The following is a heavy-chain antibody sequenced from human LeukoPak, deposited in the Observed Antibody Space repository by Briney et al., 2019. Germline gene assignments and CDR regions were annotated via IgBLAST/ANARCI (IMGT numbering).Heavy chain of an antibody. CDR3: ARDSLNDSSGYYYGFVY. CDR2: INPSGGST. CDR1: GYTFTSYY. D-gene: IGHD3-22*01. V-gene: IGHV1-46*01. J-gene: IGHJ4*02. Sequence: ASVTVSCKASGYTFTSYYMHWVRQAPGQGLEWMGIINPSGGSTSYAQKFQGRVTMTRDTSTSTVYMELSSLRSEDTAVYYCARDSLNDSSGYYYGFVYWGQGTLVTVSS.